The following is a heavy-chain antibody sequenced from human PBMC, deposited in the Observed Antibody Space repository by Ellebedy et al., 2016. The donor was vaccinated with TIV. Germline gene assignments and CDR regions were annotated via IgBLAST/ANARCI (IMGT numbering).Heavy chain of an antibody. J-gene: IGHJ6*04. CDR1: GFTFSNYW. CDR3: GRAMDV. Sequence: GGSRRLSXAASGFTFSNYWMHWVRQAPGRGLEWVANIKQDESEKYYVDSVKGRFTISRDNAKNSLYLQMNSLRVEDTAVYYCGRAMDVWGKGTTVTVSS. V-gene: IGHV3-7*01. CDR2: IKQDESEK.